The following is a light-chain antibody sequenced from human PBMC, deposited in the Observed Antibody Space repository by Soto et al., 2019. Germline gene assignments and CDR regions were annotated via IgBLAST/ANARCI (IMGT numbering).Light chain of an antibody. V-gene: IGKV1-39*01. CDR2: AAS. CDR3: QQSYITPWT. Sequence: DVQMTQSPSSLSASVGDRVTITCRASQRVNNYLNWYQQKPGEAPKLLIYAASSLHVGVPSGFGGSGSGTDFTLAISGLQPEDFAIYYCQQSYITPWTFGQGTKVEIK. J-gene: IGKJ1*01. CDR1: QRVNNY.